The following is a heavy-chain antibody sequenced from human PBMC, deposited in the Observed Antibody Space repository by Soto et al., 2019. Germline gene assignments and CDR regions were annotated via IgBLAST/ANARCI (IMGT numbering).Heavy chain of an antibody. J-gene: IGHJ3*02. Sequence: LSLTCDVSGESFGGYYWSWIRQAPGKGLEWVSYISSSSSYTNYADSVKGRFTISRDNAKNSLYLQMNSLRAEDTAVYYCARARAYSYGLPDAFDIWGQGTMVTVSS. D-gene: IGHD5-18*01. CDR2: ISSSSSYT. CDR3: ARARAYSYGLPDAFDI. CDR1: GESFGGYY. V-gene: IGHV3-11*06.